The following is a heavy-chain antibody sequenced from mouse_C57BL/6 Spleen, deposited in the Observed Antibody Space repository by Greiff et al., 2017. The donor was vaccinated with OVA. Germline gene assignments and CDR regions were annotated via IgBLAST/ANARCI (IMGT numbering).Heavy chain of an antibody. J-gene: IGHJ4*01. V-gene: IGHV2-2*01. D-gene: IGHD1-1*01. CDR1: GFSLTSYG. CDR3: ASYYYYGSSSGPYAMDY. CDR2: IWSGGST. Sequence: QVQLKESGPGLVQPSQSLSITCTVSGFSLTSYGVHWVRQSPGKGLEWLGVIWSGGSTDYNAAFISRLSISKDNSKSQVFFKMNSLQADDTAIYYCASYYYYGSSSGPYAMDYWGQGTSVTVSS.